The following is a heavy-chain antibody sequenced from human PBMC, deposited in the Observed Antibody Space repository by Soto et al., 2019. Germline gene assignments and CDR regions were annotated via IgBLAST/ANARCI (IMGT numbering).Heavy chain of an antibody. D-gene: IGHD2-2*01. CDR2: INPNSGGT. Sequence: XSVKVCWQSSVYTFTCYYMHLVRQAPGQGLEWMGWINPNSGGTNYAQKFQGWVTMTRDTSISTAYMELSRLRSDDTAVYYCARLAYCSSNRCYGGHAFDFWGQGTMVTVSS. J-gene: IGHJ3*01. V-gene: IGHV1-2*04. CDR3: ARLAYCSSNRCYGGHAFDF. CDR1: VYTFTCYY.